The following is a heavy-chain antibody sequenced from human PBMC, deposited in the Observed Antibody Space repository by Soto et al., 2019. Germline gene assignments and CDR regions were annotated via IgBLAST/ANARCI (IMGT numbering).Heavy chain of an antibody. CDR2: ISSSSSYI. J-gene: IGHJ4*02. CDR3: ARAGAAAGPVFDY. D-gene: IGHD6-13*01. V-gene: IGHV3-21*01. CDR1: GFTFSSYS. Sequence: GGSLRLSCAASGFTFSSYSMNWVRQAPGKGLEWVSSISSSSSYIYYADSVKGRFTISRDNAKNSLYLQMNSLRAEDTAVYYCARAGAAAGPVFDYWGQGTLVTVSS.